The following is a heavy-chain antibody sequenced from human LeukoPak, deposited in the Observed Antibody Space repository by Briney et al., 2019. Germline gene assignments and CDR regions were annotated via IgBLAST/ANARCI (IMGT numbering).Heavy chain of an antibody. CDR2: ISYDGSNK. CDR1: GFTFSSYA. CDR3: AKNLVDY. Sequence: GGSLRLSCAASGFTFSSYAMHWVRQAPGKGLEWVAVISYDGSNKYYADSVKGRFTISRDNSKDTLYLQMNSLRAEDTAVYYCAKNLVDYWGQGTLVTVSS. J-gene: IGHJ4*02. V-gene: IGHV3-30-3*02. D-gene: IGHD6-13*01.